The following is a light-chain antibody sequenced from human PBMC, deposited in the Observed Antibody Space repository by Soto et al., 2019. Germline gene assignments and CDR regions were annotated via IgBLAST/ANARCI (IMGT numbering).Light chain of an antibody. J-gene: IGLJ1*01. Sequence: QSALTQPASVSGSPGQSNTISCTGTSSDVGGYNSVSWYQQHPNKAPKLISSGVTNRXXXXXXRFSGSKSGNTASLTISGXXXXXXXXXYCSSYTSSSTLYVFGTGTKVTVL. CDR2: GVT. V-gene: IGLV2-14*03. CDR1: SSDVGGYNS. CDR3: SSYTSSSTLYV.